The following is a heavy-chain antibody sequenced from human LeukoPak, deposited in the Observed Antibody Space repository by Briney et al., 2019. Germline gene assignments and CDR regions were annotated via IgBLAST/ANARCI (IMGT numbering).Heavy chain of an antibody. Sequence: ASVKVSCKASVYTFTSYDINWVRQAPGQGLEWMGWMNPNSGNTGYAQKFQGRVTMTRNTSISTAYMELSSLRSEDTAVYYCARGDYGAYYFDYWGQGTLVTVSS. CDR3: ARGDYGAYYFDY. V-gene: IGHV1-8*01. J-gene: IGHJ4*02. CDR2: MNPNSGNT. CDR1: VYTFTSYD. D-gene: IGHD4-17*01.